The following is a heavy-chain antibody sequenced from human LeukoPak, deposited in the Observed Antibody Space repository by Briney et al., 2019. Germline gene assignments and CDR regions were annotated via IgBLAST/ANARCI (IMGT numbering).Heavy chain of an antibody. J-gene: IGHJ4*02. CDR3: ARVGRELTIDY. CDR2: INSDGSST. CDR1: GFXFSSYW. Sequence: PGGSLRLSCAASGFXFSSYWIHWVRQAPGKGLVWVSRINSDGSSTSYADSVKGRFTISRDNAKNTLYLQMNSLRAEDTAVYYCARVGRELTIDYWGQGTLVTVSS. V-gene: IGHV3-74*01. D-gene: IGHD1-26*01.